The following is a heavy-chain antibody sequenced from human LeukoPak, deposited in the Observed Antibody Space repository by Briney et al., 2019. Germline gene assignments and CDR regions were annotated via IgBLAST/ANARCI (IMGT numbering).Heavy chain of an antibody. CDR1: GFTFSSYG. D-gene: IGHD1-14*01. J-gene: IGHJ4*02. V-gene: IGHV3-30*18. CDR3: AKDPGIRNLFDY. CDR2: ISYDGSNK. Sequence: PGGSLRLSCAASGFTFSSYGMHWVRQAPGKGLEWVAVISYDGSNKYYADSVKGRFTISRDNSKNTLYLQMNSLRAEDTAVYYCAKDPGIRNLFDYWGQGTLVTVSS.